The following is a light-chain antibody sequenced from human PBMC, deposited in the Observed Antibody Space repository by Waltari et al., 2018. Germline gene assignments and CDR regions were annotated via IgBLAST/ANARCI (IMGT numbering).Light chain of an antibody. J-gene: IGKJ1*01. CDR2: KAS. CDR3: QQYSSEST. V-gene: IGKV1-5*03. CDR1: QSIGSW. Sequence: DIQMTKSPSTLSASVGDRVTITCRASQSIGSWLAWYQQKPGKAPKLLIYKASSLETGVPSRFSGSGSGTEFTLTISSLQPDDFATYYCQQYSSESTFGQGTKVEIK.